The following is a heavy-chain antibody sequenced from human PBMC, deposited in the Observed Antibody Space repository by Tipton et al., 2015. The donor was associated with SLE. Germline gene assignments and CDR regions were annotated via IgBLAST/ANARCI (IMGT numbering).Heavy chain of an antibody. D-gene: IGHD5-18*01. Sequence: TLSLTCAVYGGSFSAYYWSWIRQPPGKGLEWIGEINHSGSTNYNPSLKSRVTISVDTSKNQFSLNLTSVTAADTAVYYCASGGRYRPMVKRVFDYWGQGTLVTVSS. CDR3: ASGGRYRPMVKRVFDY. CDR1: GGSFSAYY. J-gene: IGHJ4*02. CDR2: INHSGST. V-gene: IGHV4-34*01.